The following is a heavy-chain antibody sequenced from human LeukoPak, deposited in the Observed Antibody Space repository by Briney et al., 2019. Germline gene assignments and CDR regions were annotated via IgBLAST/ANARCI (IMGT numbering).Heavy chain of an antibody. CDR2: IRYDGSNK. D-gene: IGHD2-2*01. CDR1: GFTFSSYG. CDR3: AKDSNTEYYYYYYMDV. Sequence: GGSLRLSCAASGFTFSSYGMHWVRQAPGKGLEWVAFIRYDGSNKYYADSVKGRFTISRDNSKNTLYLQMNSLRTEDTAVYYCAKDSNTEYYYYYYMDVWGKGTTVTVSS. V-gene: IGHV3-30*02. J-gene: IGHJ6*03.